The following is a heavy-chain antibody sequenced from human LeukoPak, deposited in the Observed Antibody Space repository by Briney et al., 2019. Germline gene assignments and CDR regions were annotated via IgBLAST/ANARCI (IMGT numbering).Heavy chain of an antibody. D-gene: IGHD3-10*01. CDR2: ISWNSGSI. J-gene: IGHJ4*02. CDR1: GFTFDDYA. Sequence: GRSLRLSCAASGFTFDDYAMHWVRQAPGKGLEWVSGISWNSGSIGYADSVKGRFTISRDNAKNSLYPQMNSLRAEDTAVYYCASFSATRGFDYWGQGTLVTVSS. V-gene: IGHV3-9*01. CDR3: ASFSATRGFDY.